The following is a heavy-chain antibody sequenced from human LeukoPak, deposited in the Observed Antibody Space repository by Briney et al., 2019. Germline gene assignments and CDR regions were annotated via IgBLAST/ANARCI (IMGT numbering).Heavy chain of an antibody. CDR3: AKYGGGNSGPWFDP. J-gene: IGHJ5*02. V-gene: IGHV4-59*01. D-gene: IGHD4-23*01. CDR2: IYYSGGT. CDR1: GCSISNYC. Sequence: QASETLSLTGTVSGCSISNYCRSWIRQPPGKGLEWMGDIYYSGGTNYNPSLNSRDTISVDTSKKQFSLKLSSVTAADTAVYYCAKYGGGNSGPWFDPWGQGTLVTVSS.